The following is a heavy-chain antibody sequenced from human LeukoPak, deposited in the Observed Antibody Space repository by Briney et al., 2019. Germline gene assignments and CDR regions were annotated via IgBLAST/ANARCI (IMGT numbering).Heavy chain of an antibody. V-gene: IGHV4-39*01. J-gene: IGHJ1*01. Sequence: SETLSLTCTVSGGSISSSSYYWGWIRQPPGKGLEWIGSIYYSGSTYYSPSLKSRVTISVDTSKNQFSLKLSSVTAADTAVYYCAGIAAAGSYFQHWGQGTLVTVSS. CDR1: GGSISSSSYY. CDR2: IYYSGST. D-gene: IGHD6-13*01. CDR3: AGIAAAGSYFQH.